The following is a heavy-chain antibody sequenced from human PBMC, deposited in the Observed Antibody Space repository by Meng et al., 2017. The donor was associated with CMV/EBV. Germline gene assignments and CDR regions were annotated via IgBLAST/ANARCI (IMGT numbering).Heavy chain of an antibody. CDR1: GFSLSTSGVG. CDR3: AHKGRRMAAAGINWFDP. Sequence: QFTCQNSGPALVKPPQTLKLTCTFSGFSLSTSGVGVGWIRQPPGKALEWLALIYWDDDKRYSPSLKSRLTITKDTSKNQVVLTMTNMDPVDTATYYCAHKGRRMAAAGINWFDPWGQGTLVTVSS. V-gene: IGHV2-5*02. D-gene: IGHD6-13*01. J-gene: IGHJ5*02. CDR2: IYWDDDK.